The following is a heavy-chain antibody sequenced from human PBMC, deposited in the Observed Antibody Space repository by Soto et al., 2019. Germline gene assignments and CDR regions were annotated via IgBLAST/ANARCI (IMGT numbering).Heavy chain of an antibody. J-gene: IGHJ3*02. CDR2: ISYDGSNK. V-gene: IGHV3-30-3*01. D-gene: IGHD6-19*01. CDR3: ARNLASSSGWHGRLDAFDI. Sequence: GGSLRLSCAASGFTFSSYAMHWVRQAPGKGLEWVAVISYDGSNKYYADSVKGRFTISRDNSKNTLYLQMNSLRAEDTAVYYCARNLASSSGWHGRLDAFDIWGQGTMVTVSS. CDR1: GFTFSSYA.